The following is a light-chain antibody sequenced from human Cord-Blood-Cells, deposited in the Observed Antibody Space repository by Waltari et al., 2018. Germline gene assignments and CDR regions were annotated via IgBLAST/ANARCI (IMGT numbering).Light chain of an antibody. V-gene: IGLV2-14*01. J-gene: IGLJ3*02. CDR1: SSDVGGYNY. Sequence: QSALTQPASVSGSPGQSITISCTGTSSDVGGYNYVSWYQQHPGKAPKLMIYDVSKRPPGVCKRFSGSKSGSTASLASSGLQAEDEADYYCSSYTSSSTWVFGGGTKLTVL. CDR3: SSYTSSSTWV. CDR2: DVS.